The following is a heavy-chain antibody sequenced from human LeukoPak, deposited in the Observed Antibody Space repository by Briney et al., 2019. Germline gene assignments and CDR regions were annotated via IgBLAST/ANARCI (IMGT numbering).Heavy chain of an antibody. J-gene: IGHJ6*04. Sequence: PGGSLRLSCAASGFTLSRHGMHWVRQAPGRGLEWLAVVSDDGGLKYYSDSVKGRFTISRDNAKNSLYLQMNSLRAEDTAVYYCAELGITMIGGVWGKGTTVTISS. CDR2: VSDDGGLK. CDR1: GFTLSRHG. V-gene: IGHV3-30*18. D-gene: IGHD3-10*02. CDR3: AELGITMIGGV.